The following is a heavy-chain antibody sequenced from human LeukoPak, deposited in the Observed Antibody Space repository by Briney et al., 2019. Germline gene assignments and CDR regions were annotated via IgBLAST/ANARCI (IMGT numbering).Heavy chain of an antibody. D-gene: IGHD4-23*01. J-gene: IGHJ5*02. CDR1: GYTFTTYD. Sequence: ASVKVSCKASGYTFTTYDINWVRQATGQGLEWMGWMNPNSGNTGYAQKFQGRATMTRNTSISTAYMKLSSLRSEDTAVYYCARGPNKSDGGNSGSAWFDPWGQGTLVTVSS. CDR2: MNPNSGNT. V-gene: IGHV1-8*01. CDR3: ARGPNKSDGGNSGSAWFDP.